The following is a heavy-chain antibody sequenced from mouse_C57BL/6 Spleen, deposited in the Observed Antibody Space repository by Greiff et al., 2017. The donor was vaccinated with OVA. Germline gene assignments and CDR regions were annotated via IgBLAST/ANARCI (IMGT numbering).Heavy chain of an antibody. J-gene: IGHJ3*01. V-gene: IGHV1-69*01. Sequence: QVQLQQPGAELVMPGASVKLSCKASGYPFTSYWMHWVKQRPGQGLEWIGEIDPSDSYTNYNQKFTGKSTLTVDKSSSTAYVQLSSRPSEDSAVYDCSRGVSYGNYVAWLAYWGQGTLVTVSA. CDR2: IDPSDSYT. CDR3: SRGVSYGNYVAWLAY. D-gene: IGHD2-1*01. CDR1: GYPFTSYW.